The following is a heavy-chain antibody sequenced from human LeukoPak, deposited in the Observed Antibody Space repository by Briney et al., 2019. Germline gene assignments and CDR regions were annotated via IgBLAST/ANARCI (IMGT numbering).Heavy chain of an antibody. CDR3: ARDLLVGAKSDWFDP. D-gene: IGHD1-26*01. J-gene: IGHJ5*02. Sequence: PGGSLRLSCATSGFTFSSYSMNWVRQAPGKGLEWVSSISSSSSYIYYADSVKGRFTISRDNAKNSLYLQMNSLRAEDTAVYYCARDLLVGAKSDWFDPWGQGTLVTVSS. CDR1: GFTFSSYS. CDR2: ISSSSSYI. V-gene: IGHV3-21*01.